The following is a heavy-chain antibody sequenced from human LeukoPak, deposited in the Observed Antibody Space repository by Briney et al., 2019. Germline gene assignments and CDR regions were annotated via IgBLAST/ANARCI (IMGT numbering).Heavy chain of an antibody. CDR1: GDSIRSYC. CDR3: ARGNDSSGYYDY. CDR2: INHSGST. V-gene: IGHV4-34*01. D-gene: IGHD3-22*01. J-gene: IGHJ4*02. Sequence: PSETLSLTCTVSGDSIRSYCWSWIRQPPGKGLEWIGEINHSGSTNYNPSLKSRVTISVDTSKNQFSLKLSSVTAADTAVYYCARGNDSSGYYDYWGQGTLVTVSS.